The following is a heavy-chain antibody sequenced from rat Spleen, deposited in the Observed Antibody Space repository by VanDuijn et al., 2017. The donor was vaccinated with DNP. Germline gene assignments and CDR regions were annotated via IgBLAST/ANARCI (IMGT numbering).Heavy chain of an antibody. J-gene: IGHJ2*01. Sequence: EVQLVESGGGLEQPGNSLKLSCAASGFTFSDYAMAWVRQSPKKGLEWVATIIYDGGSTYYRDSVKGRFTISRDDAKSTLYLQMDSLRSEDTATYYCATQEGWGRDFDYWGQGVMVTVSS. V-gene: IGHV5S10*01. D-gene: IGHD1-11*01. CDR2: IIYDGGST. CDR3: ATQEGWGRDFDY. CDR1: GFTFSDYA.